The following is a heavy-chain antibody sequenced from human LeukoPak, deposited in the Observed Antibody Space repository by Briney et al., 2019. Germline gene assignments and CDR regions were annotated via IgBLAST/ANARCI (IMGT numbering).Heavy chain of an antibody. CDR1: GYTFTIYG. CDR3: ARDSPRFVVVPAATDY. CDR2: ISTYSGNT. J-gene: IGHJ4*02. V-gene: IGHV1-18*01. D-gene: IGHD2-2*01. Sequence: ASVKVSCKASGYTFTIYGVSWVRQAPGQGLEWMGWISTYSGNTNYAQKLQGRVTMTTDTSTSTAYMELRSLRSDDTAVYYCARDSPRFVVVPAATDYWGQGTLVTVSS.